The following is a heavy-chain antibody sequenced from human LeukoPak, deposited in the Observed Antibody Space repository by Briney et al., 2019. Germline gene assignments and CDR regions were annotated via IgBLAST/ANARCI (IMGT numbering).Heavy chain of an antibody. V-gene: IGHV1-69*06. CDR3: AISYYDILTGYSTDNNWFDP. J-gene: IGHJ5*02. CDR1: GGTFSSYA. D-gene: IGHD3-9*01. CDR2: IIPIFGTA. Sequence: GASVKVSCKASGGTFSSYAISWVRQAPGQGLEWMGGIIPIFGTANYAQKFQGRVTITADKSTSTAYMELSSLRSEDTAVYYCAISYYDILTGYSTDNNWFDPWGQGTLVTVSS.